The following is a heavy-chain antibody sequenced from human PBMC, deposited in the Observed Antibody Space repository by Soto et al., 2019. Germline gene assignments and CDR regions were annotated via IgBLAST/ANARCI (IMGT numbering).Heavy chain of an antibody. Sequence: PGGSLRLSCAASGFTFSSYGMHWVRQAPGKGLEWVAVIWYDGSNKYYAGSVKGRFTISRDNSKNTLYLQMNSLRAEDTAVYYCARSLSGWYGDAFDIWGQGTMVTVSS. V-gene: IGHV3-33*08. D-gene: IGHD6-19*01. J-gene: IGHJ3*02. CDR3: ARSLSGWYGDAFDI. CDR1: GFTFSSYG. CDR2: IWYDGSNK.